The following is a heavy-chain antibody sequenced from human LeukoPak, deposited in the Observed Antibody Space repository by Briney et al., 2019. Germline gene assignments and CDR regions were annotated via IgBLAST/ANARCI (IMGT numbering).Heavy chain of an antibody. Sequence: PGGSLRLSCAASGFTFSSFAMHWVRQAPGKGLEYLSAIYSDGSRTYYADSVKGRFTISRDNRKNSLYLQMNSLRTEDTALYYCAKAGSSRVVALRYFDCWGQGTLVTVSS. CDR2: IYSDGSRT. J-gene: IGHJ4*02. V-gene: IGHV3-64*04. D-gene: IGHD3-22*01. CDR1: GFTFSSFA. CDR3: AKAGSSRVVALRYFDC.